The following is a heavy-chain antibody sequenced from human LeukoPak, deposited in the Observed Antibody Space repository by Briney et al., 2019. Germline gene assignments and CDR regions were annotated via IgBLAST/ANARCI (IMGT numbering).Heavy chain of an antibody. CDR3: AKDGRRGYTYGQQPYYFDY. D-gene: IGHD5-18*01. V-gene: IGHV3-30*02. CDR2: IRFDVSNK. J-gene: IGHJ4*02. CDR1: GFTFSSFG. Sequence: GGSLILSCATSGFTFSSFGMHWVRQAPGKGLEWVAFIRFDVSNKYYADSVKGRFTISRDNSKNTLSLQMISLRVEDTAVYYCAKDGRRGYTYGQQPYYFDYWGQGTLVSVSS.